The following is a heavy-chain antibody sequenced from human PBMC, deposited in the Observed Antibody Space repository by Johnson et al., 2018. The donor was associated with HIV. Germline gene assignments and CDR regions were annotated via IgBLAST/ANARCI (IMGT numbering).Heavy chain of an antibody. V-gene: IGHV3-30-3*01. J-gene: IGHJ3*02. CDR3: ARGYCSGGSCYSEYAFDI. Sequence: QLVESGGGVVQPGRSLRLSCAASGFTFSSYAMHWVRQAPGKGLEWVAVISYAGRNKYYADSVKGRSTISRDNSKNTLYLQMNSMRAEDTAVYYCARGYCSGGSCYSEYAFDIWGQATMVTVSS. D-gene: IGHD2-15*01. CDR1: GFTFSSYA. CDR2: ISYAGRNK.